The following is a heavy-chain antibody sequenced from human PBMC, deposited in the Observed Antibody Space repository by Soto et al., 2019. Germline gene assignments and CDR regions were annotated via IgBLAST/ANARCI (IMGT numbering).Heavy chain of an antibody. CDR3: ARARVLWFGELLSPYDY. CDR2: INAGNGNT. Sequence: ASVKVSCKASGYTFTSYAMHWVRQAPGQRLEWMGWINAGNGNTKYSQKFQGRVTITRDTSASTAYMELSSLRSEDTAVYYCARARVLWFGELLSPYDYWGQGTLVTVSS. CDR1: GYTFTSYA. J-gene: IGHJ4*02. D-gene: IGHD3-10*01. V-gene: IGHV1-3*01.